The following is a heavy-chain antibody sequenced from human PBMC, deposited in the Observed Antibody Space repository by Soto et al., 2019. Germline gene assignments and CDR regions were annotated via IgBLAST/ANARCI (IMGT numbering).Heavy chain of an antibody. CDR2: ITYDGSNK. D-gene: IGHD5-12*01. Sequence: QVQLVESGGGVVQPGRSLRLSCAASGFTFSSYGMHWVRQAPGKGLEWVAVITYDGSNKYYADSVKGRFTISRDNSKNTLYLQMNSLRAEDTAVYYCAKDLSLLLDIVATTLDYWGQGTLVTVSA. J-gene: IGHJ4*02. CDR1: GFTFSSYG. CDR3: AKDLSLLLDIVATTLDY. V-gene: IGHV3-30*18.